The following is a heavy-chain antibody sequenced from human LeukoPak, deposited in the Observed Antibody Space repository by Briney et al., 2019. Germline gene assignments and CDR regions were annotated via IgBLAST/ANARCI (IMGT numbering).Heavy chain of an antibody. CDR3: ARDAAPYSSTWYFDR. V-gene: IGHV4-59*01. D-gene: IGHD6-19*01. Sequence: SETLSLTCTVSIGSISSYYWSWIRQPPGKGLEWIGYIYYSGTTNYNPSLKSRVTISVDTSKNQFSLRLTSVTAADTAVYYCARDAAPYSSTWYFDRWGRGTLVTVSS. CDR2: IYYSGTT. CDR1: IGSISSYY. J-gene: IGHJ2*01.